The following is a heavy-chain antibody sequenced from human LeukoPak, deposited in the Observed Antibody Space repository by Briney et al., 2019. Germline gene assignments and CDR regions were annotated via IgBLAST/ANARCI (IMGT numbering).Heavy chain of an antibody. CDR3: ARANIVVVPAAPDFDY. CDR2: IYYSGST. CDR1: GGSNSSGGYY. Sequence: SQTLSLTCTVSGGSNSSGGYYWSWIRQHPGKGLEWIGYIYYSGSTYYNPSLKSRVTISVDTSKNQFSLKLSSVTAADTAVYYCARANIVVVPAAPDFDYWGQGTLVTVSS. J-gene: IGHJ4*02. D-gene: IGHD2-2*01. V-gene: IGHV4-31*03.